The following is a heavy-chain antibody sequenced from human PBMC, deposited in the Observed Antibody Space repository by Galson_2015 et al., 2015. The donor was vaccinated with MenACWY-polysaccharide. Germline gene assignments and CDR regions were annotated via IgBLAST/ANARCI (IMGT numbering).Heavy chain of an antibody. CDR1: GFSFSTYI. CDR2: ISSGSSVI. D-gene: IGHD2-2*01. J-gene: IGHJ5*02. Sequence: ALRLSCAASGFSFSTYIMNWVRQAPGKGLQWGSYISSGSSVIYYADSVKGRFTISRDNAKNSLYLQMNSLRAEDTAVYYCVGRGRRNTIKNLFDPWGQGTLVTVSS. CDR3: VGRGRRNTIKNLFDP. V-gene: IGHV3-21*05.